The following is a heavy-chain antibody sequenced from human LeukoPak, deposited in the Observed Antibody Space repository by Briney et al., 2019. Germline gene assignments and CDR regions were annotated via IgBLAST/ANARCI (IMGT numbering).Heavy chain of an antibody. Sequence: ASVKVSCKASGYTFTGYYMHWVRQAPGQGLEWMGWINPNSGGTNYAQKFQGRVTMTRDTSISTAYMELSRLRSDDTAVYYCARARYCSGGSCYFTKEYYYYYMDVWGKGTTVTISS. CDR2: INPNSGGT. CDR1: GYTFTGYY. V-gene: IGHV1-2*02. J-gene: IGHJ6*03. D-gene: IGHD2-15*01. CDR3: ARARYCSGGSCYFTKEYYYYYMDV.